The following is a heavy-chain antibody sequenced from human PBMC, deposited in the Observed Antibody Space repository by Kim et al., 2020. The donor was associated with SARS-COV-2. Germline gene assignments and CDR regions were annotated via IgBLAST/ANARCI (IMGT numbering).Heavy chain of an antibody. D-gene: IGHD3-3*01. J-gene: IGHJ5*02. CDR1: GFTFSSYW. V-gene: IGHV3-7*03. CDR3: ASGPLNYDFWSGNNNWFDP. CDR2: IKQDGSEK. Sequence: GGSLRLSCAASGFTFSSYWMSWVRQAPGKGLEWVANIKQDGSEKYYVDSVKGRFTISRDNAKNSLYLQMNSLRAEDTAVYYCASGPLNYDFWSGNNNWFDPWGQGTLVTVSS.